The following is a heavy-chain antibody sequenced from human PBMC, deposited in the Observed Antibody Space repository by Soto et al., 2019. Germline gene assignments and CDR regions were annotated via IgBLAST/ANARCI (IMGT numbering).Heavy chain of an antibody. CDR2: IKQDGSEK. Sequence: EVQLVESGGGLVQPGGSLRLSCAASGFTFSSYWMSWVRQAPGKGLEWVANIKQDGSEKYYVDSVKGRFTSSRDNDKNSLYLQMNSLRAEDTAVYYCARDYWGVIYHYYYMDVWGKGTTVTVSS. D-gene: IGHD3-10*01. CDR1: GFTFSSYW. J-gene: IGHJ6*03. CDR3: ARDYWGVIYHYYYMDV. V-gene: IGHV3-7*01.